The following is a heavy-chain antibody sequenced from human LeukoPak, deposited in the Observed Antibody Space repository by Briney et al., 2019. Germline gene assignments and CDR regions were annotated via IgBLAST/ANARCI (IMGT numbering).Heavy chain of an antibody. CDR1: GYSFTTYW. CDR2: IYPGDSDT. J-gene: IGHJ4*02. D-gene: IGHD3-3*01. V-gene: IGHV5-51*01. Sequence: GESLKISCKGSGYSFTTYWIGWVRQMPGKGLEWMGIIYPGDSDTRYSPSFQGQVSISADKSISTAYLQWSSLEASDTAMYYCARTQTLRFTPGGFDYWGQGTLVTVSS. CDR3: ARTQTLRFTPGGFDY.